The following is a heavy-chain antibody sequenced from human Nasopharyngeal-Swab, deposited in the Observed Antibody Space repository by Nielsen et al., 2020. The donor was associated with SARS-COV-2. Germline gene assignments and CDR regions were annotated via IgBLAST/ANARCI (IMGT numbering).Heavy chain of an antibody. CDR2: IIPILGIA. V-gene: IGHV1-69*04. CDR1: GGTFSSYA. CDR3: ARGNEGAAAGTGYYYYGMDV. Sequence: SVKVSCKASGGTFSSYAISWVRRAPGQGLEWMGRIIPILGIANYAQKFQGRVTITADKSTSTAYMELSSLRSEDTAVYYCARGNEGAAAGTGYYYYGMDVWGQGTTVTVSS. J-gene: IGHJ6*02. D-gene: IGHD6-13*01.